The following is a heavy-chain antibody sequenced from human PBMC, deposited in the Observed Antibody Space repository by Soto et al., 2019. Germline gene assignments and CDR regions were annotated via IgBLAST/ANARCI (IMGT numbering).Heavy chain of an antibody. V-gene: IGHV1-18*01. CDR2: IIPYNGNT. Sequence: ASVKVSCKASGGTFSSYTISWVRQAPGQGLEWMGWIIPYNGNTNYAQKLQGRVTMTTDTSTSTAYMELRSLRSDDTAVYYCARLHSTPPVYFDYWGQGTLVTVSS. CDR3: ARLHSTPPVYFDY. CDR1: GGTFSSYT. J-gene: IGHJ4*02. D-gene: IGHD2-2*01.